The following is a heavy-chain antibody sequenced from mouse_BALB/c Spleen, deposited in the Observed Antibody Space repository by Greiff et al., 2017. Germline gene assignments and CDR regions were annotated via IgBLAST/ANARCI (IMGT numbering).Heavy chain of an antibody. CDR2: INPGSGGT. J-gene: IGHJ3*01. Sequence: QVQLKESGAELVRPGTSVKVSCKASGYAFTNYLIEWVKQRPGQGLEWIGVINPGSGGTNYNEKFKGKATLTADKSSSTAYMQLSSLTSDDSAVYFCARKDGYDEGLAYWGQGTLVTVSA. D-gene: IGHD2-2*01. CDR1: GYAFTNYL. CDR3: ARKDGYDEGLAY. V-gene: IGHV1-54*01.